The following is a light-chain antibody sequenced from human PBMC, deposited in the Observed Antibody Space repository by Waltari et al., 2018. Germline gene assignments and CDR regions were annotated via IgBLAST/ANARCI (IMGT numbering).Light chain of an antibody. CDR2: SGS. J-gene: IGKJ1*01. V-gene: IGKV2-28*01. CDR1: QSLLHSNGYNY. Sequence: DLVMTQSPLSLPVTPGEPASISCRSSQSLLHSNGYNYLDWYLQKPGQSPQVLISSGSNRASGFPDRFSGSGSGTDFTLKISRVEAEDVGVYYCMQVLQTPPTFGQGTKVEIK. CDR3: MQVLQTPPT.